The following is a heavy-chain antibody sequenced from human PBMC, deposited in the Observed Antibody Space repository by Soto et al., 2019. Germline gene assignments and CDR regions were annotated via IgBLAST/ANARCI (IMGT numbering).Heavy chain of an antibody. D-gene: IGHD3-3*01. V-gene: IGHV4-59*08. CDR2: IYYSGST. CDR1: GGSISSYY. CDR3: ARGGWRQIDY. Sequence: PSATLSLTCTVSGGSISSYYSSWIRQPPGKGLEWIGYIYYSGSTNYNPSLKSRVTISVDTSKNQFSLKLSSVTAADTAVYYCARGGWRQIDYWGQGTLVTVSS. J-gene: IGHJ4*02.